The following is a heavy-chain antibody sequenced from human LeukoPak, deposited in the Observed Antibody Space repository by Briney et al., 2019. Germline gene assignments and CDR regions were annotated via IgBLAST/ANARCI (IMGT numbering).Heavy chain of an antibody. D-gene: IGHD1-26*01. CDR1: GFTFSSYG. CDR3: AKSSYYA. Sequence: GGSLRLSCAASGFTFSSYGMHWVRQAPGKGPEWVAVISYDGSNKYYADSVKGRFTISRDNSKNTLYLQMNSLRAEDTAVYYCAKSSYYAWGQGTLVTVSS. J-gene: IGHJ5*02. V-gene: IGHV3-30*18. CDR2: ISYDGSNK.